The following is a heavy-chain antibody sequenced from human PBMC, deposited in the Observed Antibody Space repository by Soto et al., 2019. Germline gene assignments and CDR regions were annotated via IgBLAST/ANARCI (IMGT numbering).Heavy chain of an antibody. Sequence: ASVKVSCKASGYTFTGYYLHWVRQAPGQGPEWVGKIDPDSGDTDQSQKFQGRVTLTRDTAIDTAYMELTRLTLDDTAIYYCARGPLAWGQGTPVPVSS. D-gene: IGHD3-3*02. CDR2: IDPDSGDT. CDR3: ARGPLA. V-gene: IGHV1-2*02. J-gene: IGHJ4*02. CDR1: GYTFTGYY.